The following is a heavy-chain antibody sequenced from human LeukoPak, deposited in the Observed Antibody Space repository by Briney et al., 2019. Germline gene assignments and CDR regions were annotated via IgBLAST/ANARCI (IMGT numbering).Heavy chain of an antibody. Sequence: SETLSLTCAVYGGSFSGYYWSWIRQPPGKGLEWIGEINHSGGTNYNPSLKSRVTISVDTSKNQFSLKLSSVTAADTAVYYCARVAKIAVVGIYWFDPWGQGTLVTVSS. D-gene: IGHD6-19*01. CDR1: GGSFSGYY. CDR3: ARVAKIAVVGIYWFDP. CDR2: INHSGGT. V-gene: IGHV4-34*01. J-gene: IGHJ5*02.